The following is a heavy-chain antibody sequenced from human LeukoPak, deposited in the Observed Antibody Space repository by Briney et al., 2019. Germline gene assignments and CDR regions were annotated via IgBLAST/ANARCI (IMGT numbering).Heavy chain of an antibody. Sequence: SETLSLTCTVSGGSISSYYWSWIRQPDGEGLEWIGRIYTSGSTNYNPSLKSRVTMSVDTSKNQFSLKLSSVTAADTAVYYCARDQAILGWFDPWGQGTLVTVSS. D-gene: IGHD1-26*01. CDR3: ARDQAILGWFDP. V-gene: IGHV4-4*07. CDR1: GGSISSYY. J-gene: IGHJ5*02. CDR2: IYTSGST.